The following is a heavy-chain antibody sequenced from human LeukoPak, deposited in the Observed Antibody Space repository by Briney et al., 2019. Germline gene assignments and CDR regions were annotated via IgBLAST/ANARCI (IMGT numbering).Heavy chain of an antibody. CDR3: ARENQVAFDI. CDR1: GFTFSNYA. J-gene: IGHJ3*02. Sequence: GGSLRLSCAASGFTFSNYAMSWVRQAPGKGLEWVSLISGSGGSTYYADSVKGRFTISRDNSKNTLYLQMNSLTAEDTAVYYCARENQVAFDIWGQGTMVTVSS. V-gene: IGHV3-23*01. CDR2: ISGSGGST.